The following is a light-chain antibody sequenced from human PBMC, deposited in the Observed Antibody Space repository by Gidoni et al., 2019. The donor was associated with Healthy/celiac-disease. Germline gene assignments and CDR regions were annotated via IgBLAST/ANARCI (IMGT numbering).Light chain of an antibody. J-gene: IGLJ3*02. V-gene: IGLV1-51*01. Sequence: QSVLTQPPSVSAAPGQKVTISCSGRSSNIWNNYVSWYQQLPGTSPKLLIYDNNKRPSGIPDRFSGSKSGTSATLGITGLQTGDEADYYCGTWDSSLSAWVFGGGTKLTVL. CDR1: SSNIWNNY. CDR2: DNN. CDR3: GTWDSSLSAWV.